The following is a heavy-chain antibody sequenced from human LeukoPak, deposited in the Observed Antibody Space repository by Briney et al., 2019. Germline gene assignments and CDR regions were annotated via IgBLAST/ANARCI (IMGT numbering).Heavy chain of an antibody. V-gene: IGHV1-3*01. CDR2: INAGNGNT. Sequence: ASVKVSFKASGYTFTSYAMHWVRQAPGQRLEWMGWINAGNGNTKYSQKFQGRVTITRDTSASTAYMELSSLRSEDTAVYYCARETRVGRWFDPWGQGTLVTVSS. CDR1: GYTFTSYA. CDR3: ARETRVGRWFDP. D-gene: IGHD1-1*01. J-gene: IGHJ5*02.